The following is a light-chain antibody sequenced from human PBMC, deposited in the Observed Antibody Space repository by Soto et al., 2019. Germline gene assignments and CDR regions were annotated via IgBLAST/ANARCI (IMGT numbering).Light chain of an antibody. Sequence: QSALTQPASVSGSPGQSITISCTGTSSDVGGYNYVSWYQQHPGKAPKLMIYDDSNRPSGVSNRFSGSKAGNTASLTISGLQAEDEDDYYCSSYTSSSTWVFGGGTKVTVL. J-gene: IGLJ3*02. V-gene: IGLV2-14*01. CDR1: SSDVGGYNY. CDR3: SSYTSSSTWV. CDR2: DDS.